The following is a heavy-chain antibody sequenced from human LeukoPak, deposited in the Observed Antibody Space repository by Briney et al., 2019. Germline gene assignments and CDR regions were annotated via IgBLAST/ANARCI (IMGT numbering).Heavy chain of an antibody. CDR3: ARARVVVVPAANAKDYYYYYYGMDV. J-gene: IGHJ6*04. D-gene: IGHD2-2*01. CDR2: IYYSGST. CDR1: GGSVSSGSYY. Sequence: SETLSLTCTVSGGSVSSGSYYWSWIRQPPGKGLEWIGYIYYSGSTNYNPSLESRVTISVDTSKNQFSLKLSSVTAADTAVYYCARARVVVVPAANAKDYYYYYYGMDVWGKGTTVTVSS. V-gene: IGHV4-61*01.